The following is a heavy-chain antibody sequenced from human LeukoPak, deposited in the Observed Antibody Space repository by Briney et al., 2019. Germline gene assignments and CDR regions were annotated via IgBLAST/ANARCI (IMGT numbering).Heavy chain of an antibody. CDR1: GFTFSSYS. CDR3: ARGYYYDSSGPVDFDY. J-gene: IGHJ4*02. CDR2: ISSSSSTI. Sequence: GGSLRLSCAASGFTFSSYSMNWVRQAPGKGLEWVADISSSSSTIYYADSVKGRFTISRDNAKNSLYLQMNSLRAEDTAVYYCARGYYYDSSGPVDFDYWGQGTLVTVSS. V-gene: IGHV3-48*01. D-gene: IGHD3-22*01.